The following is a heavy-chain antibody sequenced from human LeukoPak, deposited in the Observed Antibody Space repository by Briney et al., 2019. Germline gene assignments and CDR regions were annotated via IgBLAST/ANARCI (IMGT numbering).Heavy chain of an antibody. Sequence: SETLSLTCTVSGGSISSSSYYWGWIRQPPGKGLEWIGSIYYSGSTYYNPSLKSRVTISVDTSKNQFSLKLSSVTAADTAVYYCARDGYDSSGYYSDYWGQGTLVTVSS. J-gene: IGHJ4*02. CDR2: IYYSGST. CDR1: GGSISSSSYY. CDR3: ARDGYDSSGYYSDY. D-gene: IGHD3-22*01. V-gene: IGHV4-39*07.